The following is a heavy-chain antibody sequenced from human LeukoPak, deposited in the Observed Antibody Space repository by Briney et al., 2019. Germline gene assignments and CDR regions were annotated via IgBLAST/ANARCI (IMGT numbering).Heavy chain of an antibody. Sequence: GGSLRLSCAASGFTFKVCGMHWVRQAPGKGLEWVGVIWNDGTTTFYADAVRGRFTISRDNSKNTLYLQMNSLRAEDTAVYYCARDRTNFVDYWGQGTLVTVSS. V-gene: IGHV3-33*01. CDR1: GFTFKVCG. D-gene: IGHD3-9*01. J-gene: IGHJ4*02. CDR3: ARDRTNFVDY. CDR2: IWNDGTTT.